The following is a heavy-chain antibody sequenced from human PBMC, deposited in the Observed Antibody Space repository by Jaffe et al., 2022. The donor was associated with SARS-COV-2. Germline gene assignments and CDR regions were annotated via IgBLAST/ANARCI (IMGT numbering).Heavy chain of an antibody. CDR1: GFTFSSYA. CDR2: ISYDGSNK. J-gene: IGHJ4*02. CDR3: AREGGDVWGSYRPSHFDY. Sequence: QVQLVESGGGVVQPGRSLRLSCAASGFTFSSYAMHWVRQAPGKGLEWVAVISYDGSNKYYADSVKGRFTISRDNSKNTLYLQMNSLRAEDTAVYYCAREGGDVWGSYRPSHFDYWGQGTLVTVSS. D-gene: IGHD3-16*02. V-gene: IGHV3-30-3*01.